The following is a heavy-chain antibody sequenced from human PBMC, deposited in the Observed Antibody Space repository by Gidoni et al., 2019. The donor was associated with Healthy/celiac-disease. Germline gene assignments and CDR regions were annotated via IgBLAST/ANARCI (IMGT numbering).Heavy chain of an antibody. CDR1: GFTFSSSG. J-gene: IGHJ6*02. Sequence: QVQLVESGGGGVQPGRSLRLSCAASGFTFSSSGLPLVRQAPGKGLEWVAVIWYDGSNKYYADSVKGRFTISRDNSKNTLYLQMNSLRAEDTAVYYCARDWENYDFWSGYYYYYYGMDVWGQGTTVTVSS. D-gene: IGHD3-3*01. CDR3: ARDWENYDFWSGYYYYYYGMDV. CDR2: IWYDGSNK. V-gene: IGHV3-33*01.